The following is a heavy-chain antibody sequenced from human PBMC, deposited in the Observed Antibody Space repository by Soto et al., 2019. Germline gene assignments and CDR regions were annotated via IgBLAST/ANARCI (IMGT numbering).Heavy chain of an antibody. J-gene: IGHJ4*02. CDR1: GFPFSTYD. CDR2: ISGSDQST. Sequence: EVQLLESGGGLVQPGGSLRLSCAASGFPFSTYDMSRVRQAPGKGLEWVSVISGSDQSTYYADSLNGRFTISRDNSKNTLYLQMDSLRVEDTAVYHCVKGGWLDEWGQGTLVTVSS. D-gene: IGHD5-12*01. CDR3: VKGGWLDE. V-gene: IGHV3-23*01.